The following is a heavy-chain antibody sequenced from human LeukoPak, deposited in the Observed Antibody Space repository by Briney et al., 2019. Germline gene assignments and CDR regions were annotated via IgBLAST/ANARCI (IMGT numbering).Heavy chain of an antibody. CDR3: ARATYGRDYANFDY. D-gene: IGHD2-2*01. CDR2: IYYSGST. V-gene: IGHV4-59*01. CDR1: GGSISSYY. Sequence: PSETLSLTCTVSGGSISSYYWSWIRQPPGKGLEWIGYIYYSGSTNYNPSLKSRVTISVDTSKNQFSLKLSSVTAADTAVYYCARATYGRDYANFDYWGQGTLVTVSS. J-gene: IGHJ4*02.